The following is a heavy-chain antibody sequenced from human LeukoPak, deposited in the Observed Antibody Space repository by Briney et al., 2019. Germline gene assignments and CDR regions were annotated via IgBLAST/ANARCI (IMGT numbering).Heavy chain of an antibody. CDR3: ARDGNSDDFWSGYRY. Sequence: GASVKVSCKASGYTFTSYAMNWVRQAPGQGLEWMGWINTNTGNPTYAQGFTGRFVFSLDTSVSTAYLQISSLKAEDTAVYYCARDGNSDDFWSGYRYWGQGTLVTVSS. J-gene: IGHJ4*02. D-gene: IGHD3-3*01. V-gene: IGHV7-4-1*02. CDR2: INTNTGNP. CDR1: GYTFTSYA.